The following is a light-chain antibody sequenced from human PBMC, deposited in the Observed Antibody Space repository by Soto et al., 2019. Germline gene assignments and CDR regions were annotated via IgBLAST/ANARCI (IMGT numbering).Light chain of an antibody. V-gene: IGLV1-40*01. CDR1: SSNIGAGYD. CDR2: GNS. J-gene: IGLJ1*01. Sequence: QSVLTQPPSVSGTPGQRVTISCTGSSSNIGAGYDVHWYQQLPETAPKLLIYGNSNRPSGVPDRFSGSRSGTPASLTITGLQAEDEADYYCQSYDSSLSSYVFGTGTKVTV. CDR3: QSYDSSLSSYV.